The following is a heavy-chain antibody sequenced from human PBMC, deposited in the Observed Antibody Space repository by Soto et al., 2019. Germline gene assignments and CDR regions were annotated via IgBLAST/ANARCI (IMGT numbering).Heavy chain of an antibody. V-gene: IGHV4-61*01. CDR1: GASVSSGSYY. Sequence: QVQLQESGPGLVKPSETLSLSCTVSGASVSSGSYYWSWIRQPPGKGLEWIGFVYYSGSTNYNPSLKSRVTISLDTAKNQFSLKLNSVTAADTAVYHCARGSDGHSVGFYYYAMDVWGQGTTVTVSS. D-gene: IGHD1-26*01. CDR3: ARGSDGHSVGFYYYAMDV. CDR2: VYYSGST. J-gene: IGHJ6*02.